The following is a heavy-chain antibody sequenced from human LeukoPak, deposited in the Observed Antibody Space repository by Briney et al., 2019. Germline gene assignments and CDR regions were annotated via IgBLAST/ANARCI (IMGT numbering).Heavy chain of an antibody. Sequence: GGSLRLSCAASGFTFSSYAMSWVRQAPGKGLEWVSAISGSGGSTYYADSVKGRFTISRDNSKNTLYLQMNSLRAEDTAVYYCAKDVDYYDSSFDFDYWGQGTLSPSPQ. CDR3: AKDVDYYDSSFDFDY. CDR2: ISGSGGST. J-gene: IGHJ4*02. V-gene: IGHV3-23*01. D-gene: IGHD3-22*01. CDR1: GFTFSSYA.